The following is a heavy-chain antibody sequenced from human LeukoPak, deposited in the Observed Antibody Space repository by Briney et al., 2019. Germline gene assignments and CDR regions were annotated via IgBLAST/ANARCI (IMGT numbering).Heavy chain of an antibody. V-gene: IGHV3-23*01. J-gene: IGHJ6*02. Sequence: PGGSLRLSCAASGFTFSSYAMSWVRQAPGKGLEWVSAISGSGGSTYYADSVKGRFTISRDNSKNTLYLQMNSLRAEDTAVYYCGKDLRPYYDFWSGYGMDVWGQGTTVTVSS. D-gene: IGHD3-3*01. CDR2: ISGSGGST. CDR3: GKDLRPYYDFWSGYGMDV. CDR1: GFTFSSYA.